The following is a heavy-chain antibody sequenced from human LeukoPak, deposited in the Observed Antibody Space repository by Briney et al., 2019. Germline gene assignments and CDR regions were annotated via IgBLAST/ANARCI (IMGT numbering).Heavy chain of an antibody. V-gene: IGHV4-4*07. CDR2: VSSAGST. Sequence: SETLSLTCTVSGGSILSSYWNWIRQPAGKGLEWIGRVSSAGSTNYNLSLKSRLTVSVDTSKNQFSLNLTSVTAADTAVYYCARGKGITIFGVPRYFDYWGQGTLVTVSS. CDR1: GGSILSSY. J-gene: IGHJ4*02. D-gene: IGHD3-3*01. CDR3: ARGKGITIFGVPRYFDY.